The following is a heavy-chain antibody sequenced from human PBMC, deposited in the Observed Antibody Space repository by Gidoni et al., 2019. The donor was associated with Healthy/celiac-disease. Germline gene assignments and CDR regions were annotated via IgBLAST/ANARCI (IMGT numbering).Heavy chain of an antibody. CDR3: ARAIAEGGMDV. CDR2: ISYDGSNK. D-gene: IGHD6-13*01. CDR1: GFTFSSYA. V-gene: IGHV3-30-3*01. Sequence: QVQLVESGGGVVQPGRSLRLSCAASGFTFSSYAMHWVRQAPGKGLEWVAVISYDGSNKYYADSVKGRFTISRDNSKNTLYLQMNSLRAEDTAVYYCARAIAEGGMDVWGQGTTVTVSS. J-gene: IGHJ6*02.